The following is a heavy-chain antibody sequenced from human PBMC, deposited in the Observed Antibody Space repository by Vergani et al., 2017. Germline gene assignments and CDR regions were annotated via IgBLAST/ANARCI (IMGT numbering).Heavy chain of an antibody. CDR1: GFTFSSYW. J-gene: IGHJ5*02. V-gene: IGHV3-74*01. D-gene: IGHD4-17*01. CDR3: ARPVDGDDSFDP. Sequence: EVQLVESGGGLVQPGGSLRLSCAASGFTFSSYWMHWVRQAPGKGLVWVSRINSDGSSTSYADSVKGRFTIYRDNAKNTLYLQMNSLRAEDTAVYYCARPVDGDDSFDPWGQGTLVTVSS. CDR2: INSDGSST.